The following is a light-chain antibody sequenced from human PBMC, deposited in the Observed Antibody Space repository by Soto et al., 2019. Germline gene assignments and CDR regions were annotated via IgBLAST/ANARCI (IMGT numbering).Light chain of an antibody. CDR3: EKYNSAPRLT. V-gene: IGKV1-27*01. CDR2: AAS. Sequence: IQMTQSPSSLSASVGDRVTITCRASQGISNYLAWYQQKPGKVPKLLIYAASTLQLGVPSRFSGSGSGTDFTLTISSLQPEDVATYYCEKYNSAPRLTFGGGTKVDIK. CDR1: QGISNY. J-gene: IGKJ4*01.